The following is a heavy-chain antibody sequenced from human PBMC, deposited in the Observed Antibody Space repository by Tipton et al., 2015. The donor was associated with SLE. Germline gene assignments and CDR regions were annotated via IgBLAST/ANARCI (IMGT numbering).Heavy chain of an antibody. CDR3: ARGVAIYWITYYDYYMDV. J-gene: IGHJ6*03. CDR2: INHSGRI. CDR1: GESLTGHY. D-gene: IGHD2-2*03. V-gene: IGHV4-34*01. Sequence: TLSLTCTVSGESLTGHYWVWIRQPPGKGLEWIGDINHSGRIEYNPSLMSRVTISEATSKDQFSLTLTAVTAADTGVYYCARGVAIYWITYYDYYMDVWGKGTTVTVSS.